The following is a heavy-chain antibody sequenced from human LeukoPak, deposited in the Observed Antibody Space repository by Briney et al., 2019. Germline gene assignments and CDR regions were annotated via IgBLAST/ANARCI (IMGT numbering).Heavy chain of an antibody. J-gene: IGHJ3*02. CDR3: AREGAYTLPPDTFDI. CDR1: GGSITSHY. V-gene: IGHV4-59*11. Sequence: SETLSLTCTVSGGSITSHYWSWIRQPPGKGMEWIAYIYYSGSTNSNPSLKSRVTISVDTSKNQFSLKLSSVTAADTAVYYCAREGAYTLPPDTFDIWGQGTMVTVSS. CDR2: IYYSGST. D-gene: IGHD1-14*01.